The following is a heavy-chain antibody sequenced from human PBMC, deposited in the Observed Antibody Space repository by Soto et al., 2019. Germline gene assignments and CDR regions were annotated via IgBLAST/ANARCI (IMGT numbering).Heavy chain of an antibody. D-gene: IGHD3-9*01. CDR3: ARHVITAYYDKGPLDY. CDR2: IYYSGST. Sequence: QLQLQESGPGLVRPSETLSLTCTVSGGSISRSSYYWGWIRQPPGKGLEWIGSIYYSGSTFYNPSLKSRVTISVDTSKNQFSLRLSSVTAADTAVYYCARHVITAYYDKGPLDYWGQGTLVTVSS. J-gene: IGHJ4*02. V-gene: IGHV4-39*01. CDR1: GGSISRSSYY.